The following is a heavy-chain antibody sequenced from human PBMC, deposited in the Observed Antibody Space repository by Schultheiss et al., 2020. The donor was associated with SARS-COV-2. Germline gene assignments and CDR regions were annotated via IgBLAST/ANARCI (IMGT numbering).Heavy chain of an antibody. D-gene: IGHD1-26*01. V-gene: IGHV3-30*07. CDR2: ISYDGSNK. CDR1: GFTFSSYA. Sequence: GGSLRLSCAASGFTFSSYAMHWVRQAPGKGLEWVAVISYDGSNKYYADSVKGRFTISRDNSKNTLYLQMNSLRAGDTAVYYCARDGSGSSLDYWGQGTLVTVSS. CDR3: ARDGSGSSLDY. J-gene: IGHJ4*02.